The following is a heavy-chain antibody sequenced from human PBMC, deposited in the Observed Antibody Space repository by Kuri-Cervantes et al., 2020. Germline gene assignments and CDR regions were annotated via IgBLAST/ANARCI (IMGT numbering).Heavy chain of an antibody. CDR2: VYYSGST. J-gene: IGHJ4*02. V-gene: IGHV4-59*01. CDR1: GDSISTFY. D-gene: IGHD1-26*01. Sequence: SETLSLTCTVSGDSISTFYCSWIRQPPGKGLEWIGYVYYSGSTNYNPSLKSRITISVDTSNQQFSLKVSSVTAADTAVYYCARWSGSYTQFNYWGQGTLVTVSS. CDR3: ARWSGSYTQFNY.